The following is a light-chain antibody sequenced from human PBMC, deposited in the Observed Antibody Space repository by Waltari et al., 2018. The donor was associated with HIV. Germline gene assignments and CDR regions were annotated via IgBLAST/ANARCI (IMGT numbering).Light chain of an antibody. CDR2: SNN. J-gene: IGLJ1*01. Sequence: QSVLAQPPSASGTPGQRVTISCSGSTSNIGGNTVSWYQQLPGTAPKLLIYSNNERPSGVPDRLAGATSGTSASLVISGLQSEDEADYYCGGWDDSLKGGAFGTGTKVTVL. CDR1: TSNIGGNT. V-gene: IGLV1-44*01. CDR3: GGWDDSLKGGA.